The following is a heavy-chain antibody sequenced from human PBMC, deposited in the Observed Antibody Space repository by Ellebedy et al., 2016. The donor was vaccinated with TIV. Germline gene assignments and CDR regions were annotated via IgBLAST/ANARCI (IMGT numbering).Heavy chain of an antibody. V-gene: IGHV3-7*03. CDR3: ARESSGSGSYYHY. J-gene: IGHJ4*02. CDR1: GFTFSSYW. CDR2: IKQDGSEK. D-gene: IGHD3-10*01. Sequence: GESLKISCAASGFTFSSYWMSWVRQAPGKGLEWVANIKQDGSEKYYVDSVKGRFTISRDNAKNSLYLQMNSLRAEDTAVYYCARESSGSGSYYHYWGQGTLVTVSS.